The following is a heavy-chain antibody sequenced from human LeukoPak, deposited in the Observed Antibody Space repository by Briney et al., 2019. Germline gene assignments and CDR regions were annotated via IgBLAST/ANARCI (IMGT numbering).Heavy chain of an antibody. CDR1: GGSFSGYY. CDR3: ARRAGSNYF. CDR2: INHSGST. V-gene: IGHV4-34*01. J-gene: IGHJ4*02. Sequence: SETLSLTCAVYGGSFSGYYWSWIRQPPGKGLEWIGEINHSGSTNYNPSLKSRVTISVDTSKNQFSLKLSSVTAADTAVYYCARRAGSNYFWGQGTLVTVSS. D-gene: IGHD1-26*01.